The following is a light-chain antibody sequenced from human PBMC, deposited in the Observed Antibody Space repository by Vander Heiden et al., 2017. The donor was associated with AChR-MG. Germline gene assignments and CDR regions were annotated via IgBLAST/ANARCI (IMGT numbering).Light chain of an antibody. CDR1: QLGDKY. CDR2: EDG. J-gene: IGLJ1*01. V-gene: IGLV3-1*01. CDR3: QAWDSPAAV. Sequence: SYELTQPPSVSVSPGPTASLTCSGDQLGDKYACWYQQKPGQSPVLVILEDGKRPSGIPERLSGSNFGNTDTLPISGTRAMDGSSSSCQAWDSPAAVFGTGTTVTV.